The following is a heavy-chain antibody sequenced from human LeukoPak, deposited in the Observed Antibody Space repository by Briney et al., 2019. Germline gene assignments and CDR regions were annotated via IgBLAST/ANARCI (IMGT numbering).Heavy chain of an antibody. V-gene: IGHV1-18*01. J-gene: IGHJ5*02. CDR3: ARDRWGPSPTGTTA. D-gene: IGHD1-7*01. Sequence: ASVKVSCKASGYTFTSYGISWVRQAPGQGLEWMGLISAYNGNTNYAQKLQGRVTMTTDTSTSTAYMELRSLRSDGTAVYYCARDRWGPSPTGTTAWGQGTLVTVSS. CDR1: GYTFTSYG. CDR2: ISAYNGNT.